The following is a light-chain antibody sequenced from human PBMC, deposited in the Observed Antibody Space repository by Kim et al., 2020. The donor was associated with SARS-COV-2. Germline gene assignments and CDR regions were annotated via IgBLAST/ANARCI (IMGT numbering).Light chain of an antibody. J-gene: IGLJ3*02. Sequence: RQTATLTCTRNSNSIGYEGAAWLQQHQGHPPKLLSYRNNNRPSGISDRFSASRSGNTAYLTITGLQPEDETDYYCSAWDRSLSAWVFGGGTQLTVL. CDR3: SAWDRSLSAWV. V-gene: IGLV10-54*04. CDR1: SNSIGYEG. CDR2: RNN.